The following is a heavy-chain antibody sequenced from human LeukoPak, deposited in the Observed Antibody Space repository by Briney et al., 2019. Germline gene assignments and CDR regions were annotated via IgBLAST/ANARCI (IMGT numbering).Heavy chain of an antibody. Sequence: GGSLRLSCAASGFTFSSYWMSWVRQAPGKGLEWVANIKQDGSEKYYVDSVKGRFTISRDNAKNSLYLQMNSLRAEDTAVYYCARYYYDSSGYQNFDYWGQGTLVTVSS. V-gene: IGHV3-7*01. J-gene: IGHJ4*02. CDR2: IKQDGSEK. CDR3: ARYYYDSSGYQNFDY. D-gene: IGHD3-22*01. CDR1: GFTFSSYW.